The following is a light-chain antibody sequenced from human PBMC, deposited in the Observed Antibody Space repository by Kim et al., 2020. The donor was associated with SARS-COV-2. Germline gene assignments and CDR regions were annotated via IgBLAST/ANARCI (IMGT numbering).Light chain of an antibody. Sequence: DIQMTQSPSSVSAFVGDRVTISCRASQDVSNWLGWYQQKAGEAPTLLISSVSSLQSGVPSRFSGSGSGTDFTLTITSLQSEDSATYFCQQAKSFPWTFGQGTKVEIK. J-gene: IGKJ1*01. CDR2: SVS. CDR1: QDVSNW. CDR3: QQAKSFPWT. V-gene: IGKV1-12*01.